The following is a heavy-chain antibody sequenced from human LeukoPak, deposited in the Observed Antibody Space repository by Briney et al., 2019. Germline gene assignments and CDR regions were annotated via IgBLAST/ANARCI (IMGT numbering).Heavy chain of an antibody. J-gene: IGHJ5*02. Sequence: TSETLSLTCTVSGGSISSYYWSWIRQPPGKGLEWIGYIYYSGSTNYNPSLKSRVTISVDTSKNQFSLKLSSVTAADTAVYYCARHLRVRSWFDPWGQGTLVTVSS. CDR2: IYYSGST. D-gene: IGHD3-22*01. CDR1: GGSISSYY. CDR3: ARHLRVRSWFDP. V-gene: IGHV4-59*08.